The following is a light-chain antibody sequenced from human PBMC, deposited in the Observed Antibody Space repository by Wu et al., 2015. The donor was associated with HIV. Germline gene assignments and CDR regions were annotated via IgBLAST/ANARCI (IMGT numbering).Light chain of an antibody. V-gene: IGKV3D-20*02. J-gene: IGKJ4*01. CDR1: QSVSSNY. CDR3: QQRSKWPPT. CDR2: GAS. Sequence: EIVLTQSPDTLSLSPGERATLSCRASQSVSSNYLAWYQQKPGQAPRLLIYGASTRATGIPDRFSGSGSGPDFTLTISSLEPEGFAIYYCQQRSKWPPTFGGG.